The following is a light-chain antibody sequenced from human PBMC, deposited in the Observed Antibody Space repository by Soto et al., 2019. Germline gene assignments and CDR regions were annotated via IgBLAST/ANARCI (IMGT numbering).Light chain of an antibody. CDR3: SSYTSRSTLSV. CDR1: SSDVGSYNR. V-gene: IGLV2-18*02. J-gene: IGLJ1*01. CDR2: EVS. Sequence: QCVLTQPPSVSGSPLQSVTISCTGTSSDVGSYNRVSWYQQPPGTAPKLMIYEVSNRPSGVPDRFSGSKSGNTASLTISGLQDEDEADYYCSSYTSRSTLSVLGTGTKVTV.